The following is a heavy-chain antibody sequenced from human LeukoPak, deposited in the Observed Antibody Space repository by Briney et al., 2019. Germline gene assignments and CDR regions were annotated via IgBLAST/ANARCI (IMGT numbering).Heavy chain of an antibody. Sequence: VASVKVSCKASGYTFTSYGISWVRQAPRQGLERMGWISAYNGNTNYAQKLQGRVTMTTDTSTSTAYMELRSLRSDDTAVYYCARQVAWRAFSPFDYWGQGTLVTVSS. CDR1: GYTFTSYG. J-gene: IGHJ4*02. D-gene: IGHD5-12*01. CDR3: ARQVAWRAFSPFDY. CDR2: ISAYNGNT. V-gene: IGHV1-18*01.